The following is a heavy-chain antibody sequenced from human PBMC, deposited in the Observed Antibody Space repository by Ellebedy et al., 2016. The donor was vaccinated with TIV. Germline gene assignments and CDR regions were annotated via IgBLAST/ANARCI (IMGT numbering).Heavy chain of an antibody. CDR3: ARGNIAARPRGSRAVYY. CDR2: MNPNSGNT. CDR1: GYTFTSYD. J-gene: IGHJ4*02. Sequence: ASVKVSXXASGYTFTSYDINWVRQATGQGLEWMGWMNPNSGNTGYAQKFQGRVTMTRNTSISTAYMELSSLRSEDTAVYYCARGNIAARPRGSRAVYYWGQGTLVTVSS. D-gene: IGHD6-6*01. V-gene: IGHV1-8*01.